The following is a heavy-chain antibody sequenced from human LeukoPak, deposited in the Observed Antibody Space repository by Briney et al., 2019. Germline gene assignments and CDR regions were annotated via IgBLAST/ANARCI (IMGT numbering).Heavy chain of an antibody. V-gene: IGHV3-53*01. CDR2: IYSGGST. Sequence: GGSLRLSCAASGFTVSNNYMSWVRQAPGKGLEWVSVIYSGGSTYYADSVKGRFAISRGNSKNTLYLQMNSLRAEDTAVYYCARDRDGAGKNDAFDIWGQGTMVTVSS. J-gene: IGHJ3*02. CDR3: ARDRDGAGKNDAFDI. D-gene: IGHD3-10*01. CDR1: GFTVSNNY.